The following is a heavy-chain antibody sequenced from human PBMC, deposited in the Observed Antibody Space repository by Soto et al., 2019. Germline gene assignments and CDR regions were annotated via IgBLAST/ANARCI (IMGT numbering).Heavy chain of an antibody. CDR2: INPSGGST. CDR1: GYTFTSYY. V-gene: IGHV1-46*01. J-gene: IGHJ4*02. D-gene: IGHD1-7*01. CDR3: ARTLHNWNSIPEY. Sequence: QVQLVQSGAEVKKPGASVKVSCKASGYTFTSYYMHWVRQAPGQGLEWMGIINPSGGSTSYAQKFQGRVTMTRDNSKNTLYLQMNSLRAEDTAVYYCARTLHNWNSIPEYWGRGTLVTVSS.